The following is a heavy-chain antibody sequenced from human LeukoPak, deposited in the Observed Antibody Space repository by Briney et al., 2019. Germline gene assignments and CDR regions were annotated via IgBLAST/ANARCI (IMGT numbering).Heavy chain of an antibody. CDR3: ARSLPSDIVVVPAAGRYYYYGMDV. J-gene: IGHJ6*02. CDR1: GFTFSSYS. D-gene: IGHD2-2*01. V-gene: IGHV3-21*01. Sequence: GGSLRLSCAASGFTFSSYSMNWVRQAPGKGLEWVSSISSSSSYIYYADSVKGRFTIYRENAKNSLYLQMNSLRAEDTAVYYCARSLPSDIVVVPAAGRYYYYGMDVWGQGTTVTVSS. CDR2: ISSSSSYI.